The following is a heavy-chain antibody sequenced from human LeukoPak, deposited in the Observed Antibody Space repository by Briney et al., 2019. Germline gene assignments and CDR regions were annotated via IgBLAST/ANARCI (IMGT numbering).Heavy chain of an antibody. D-gene: IGHD2-15*01. CDR1: GGSTRSGRHH. CDR2: LDESGRP. V-gene: IGHV4-39*07. J-gene: IGHJ6*03. CDR3: ARDLGGYPFFMDV. Sequence: SETLSLTCSVSGGSTRSGRHHWAWVRQPPGKGLEFIGSLDESGRPYYNAPLKSRVTISEDSSGKQFSLNLSSVTAADTAVYYCARDLGGYPFFMDVWGRGTTVIVSS.